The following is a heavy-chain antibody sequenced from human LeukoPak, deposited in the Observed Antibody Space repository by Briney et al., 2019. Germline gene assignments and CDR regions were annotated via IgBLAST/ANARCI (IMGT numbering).Heavy chain of an antibody. CDR3: AKSSSGWYRFDY. Sequence: GGSLRLSCAASGFTFSSYGMSWVRQAPGKGLEWVSAISGSDGTTYYADSVKGRFTISGDNSKNTLYLQMNSLRAEDTAVYYCAKSSSGWYRFDYWGQGALVTVSS. V-gene: IGHV3-23*01. CDR2: ISGSDGTT. J-gene: IGHJ4*02. D-gene: IGHD6-19*01. CDR1: GFTFSSYG.